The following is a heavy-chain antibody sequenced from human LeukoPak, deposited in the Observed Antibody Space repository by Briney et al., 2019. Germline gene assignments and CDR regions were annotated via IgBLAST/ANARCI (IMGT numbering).Heavy chain of an antibody. CDR2: MNKDGSEK. CDR1: GFILSNHW. CDR3: ARNNDMDV. D-gene: IGHD1/OR15-1a*01. J-gene: IGHJ6*02. V-gene: IGHV3-7*03. Sequence: GSSLRLSCAASGFILSNHWMTWVRQAPGKGPEWVANMNKDGSEKYYVDSVEGRFTTSRDTAKNSLNLQMNNLRAEDTALYYCARNNDMDVWGQGTTVIVSS.